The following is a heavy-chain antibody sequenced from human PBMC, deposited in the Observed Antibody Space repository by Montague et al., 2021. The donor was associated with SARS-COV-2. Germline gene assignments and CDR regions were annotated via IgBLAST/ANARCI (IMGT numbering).Heavy chain of an antibody. D-gene: IGHD2-2*03. J-gene: IGHJ3*01. CDR1: GASLSSDSLS. CDR2: TYYRSKWYN. Sequence: VSPGASLSSDSLSWHWIRQSPSRGLEWLASTYYRSKWYNDSAPSVSGRATVKPDTSRNQFSLHLDSGTPEDTALYLCARKMDSSFDVWGKGTMVIVSS. CDR3: ARKMDSSFDV. V-gene: IGHV6-1*01.